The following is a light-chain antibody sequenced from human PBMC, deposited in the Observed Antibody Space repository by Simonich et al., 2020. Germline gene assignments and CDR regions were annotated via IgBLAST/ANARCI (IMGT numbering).Light chain of an antibody. CDR2: KDS. CDR1: VLAKKY. CDR3: YSAADNNLRV. V-gene: IGLV3-27*01. Sequence: SYELTQPSSVSVSPGQTARITCSGDVLAKKYARWFQQKPGQAPVLVIYKDSERPSGIPEPFSGSSSGTTVTLTISGAQVEDEADYYCYSAADNNLRVFGGGTKLTVL. J-gene: IGLJ3*02.